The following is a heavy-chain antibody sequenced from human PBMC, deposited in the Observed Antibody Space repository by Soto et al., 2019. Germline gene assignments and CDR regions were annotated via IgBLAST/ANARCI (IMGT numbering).Heavy chain of an antibody. J-gene: IGHJ4*02. V-gene: IGHV1-69*06. CDR2: IIPMFGTT. CDR3: AILIRLRYFDWPIEY. D-gene: IGHD3-9*01. Sequence: QVQLVQSGAEVKQPGSSVKVSCKASGGTFTNYTISWVRQASVQGLEWMGGIIPMFGTTNHAQKFQGRVTINANKSTTTAHMELSSLRSEDTAVYYCAILIRLRYFDWPIEYWGQGTLVTVSS. CDR1: GGTFTNYT.